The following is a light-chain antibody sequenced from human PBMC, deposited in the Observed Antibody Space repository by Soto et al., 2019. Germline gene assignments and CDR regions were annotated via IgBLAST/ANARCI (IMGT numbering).Light chain of an antibody. Sequence: QAALAQPASVSGSPGQSITISCTGPSSDVGGYNYVSWYQQHPGKAPKLIFYDVSNRPSGVSNRFSGSKSGNTASLTISGIQAEDEADYYCSSYTSSRTYIFGTGTKVTVL. V-gene: IGLV2-14*03. CDR2: DVS. J-gene: IGLJ1*01. CDR1: SSDVGGYNY. CDR3: SSYTSSRTYI.